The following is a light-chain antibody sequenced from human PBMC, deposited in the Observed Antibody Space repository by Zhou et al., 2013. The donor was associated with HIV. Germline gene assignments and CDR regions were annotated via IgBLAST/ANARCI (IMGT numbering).Light chain of an antibody. Sequence: AIQMTQSPSSLSASVGDRVIITCRASQDIRNDLGWYQQKPGKAPKLLIYAASSLESGVPSRFSGSGSGTDFTLTISSLQPEDFATYYCQQYHSYPQTFGQGTKLEIK. CDR3: QQYHSYPQT. V-gene: IGKV1-6*01. CDR2: AAS. CDR1: QDIRND. J-gene: IGKJ2*01.